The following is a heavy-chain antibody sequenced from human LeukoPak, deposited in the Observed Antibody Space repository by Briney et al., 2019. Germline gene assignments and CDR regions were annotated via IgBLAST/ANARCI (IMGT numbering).Heavy chain of an antibody. J-gene: IGHJ4*02. CDR2: IYYGGST. CDR3: ARHERYCSSTSCYPVDY. Sequence: SETLSLTCTVSGGSISSSSYYWGWIRQPPGKGLEWIGSIYYGGSTYYNPSLKSRVTMSVDTSKNQFSLKLSSVIAADTAVYYCARHERYCSSTSCYPVDYWGQGTLVTVSS. V-gene: IGHV4-39*01. D-gene: IGHD2-2*01. CDR1: GGSISSSSYY.